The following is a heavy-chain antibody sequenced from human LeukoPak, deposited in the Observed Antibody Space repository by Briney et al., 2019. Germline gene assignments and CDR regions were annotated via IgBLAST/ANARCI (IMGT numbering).Heavy chain of an antibody. CDR1: GFTFSSYA. CDR2: ISYDGSNK. Sequence: GRSLRLSCAASGFTFSSYAMHWVRQAPGKGLEWVAVISYDGSNKYYADSVKGRFTISRDNSKNTLYLQMNSLRAEDTAVYYCARDFIVVVPAAIGGFDPWGQGTLVTVSS. V-gene: IGHV3-30-3*01. CDR3: ARDFIVVVPAAIGGFDP. D-gene: IGHD2-2*01. J-gene: IGHJ5*02.